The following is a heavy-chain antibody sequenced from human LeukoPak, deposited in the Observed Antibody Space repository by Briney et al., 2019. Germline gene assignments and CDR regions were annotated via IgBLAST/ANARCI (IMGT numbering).Heavy chain of an antibody. CDR1: GFTFINYW. CDR2: IKQDGSEK. J-gene: IGHJ6*02. Sequence: GGSLRLSCAASGFTFINYWMSWVRQAPGKGLEWVANIKQDGSEKYYVDSVKGRFTISRDNAKNSLYLQMNSLRAEDTAVYYCTRDLMDYDVSTGLHHYYMDVWGQGTTVTVSS. CDR3: TRDLMDYDVSTGLHHYYMDV. V-gene: IGHV3-7*01. D-gene: IGHD3-9*01.